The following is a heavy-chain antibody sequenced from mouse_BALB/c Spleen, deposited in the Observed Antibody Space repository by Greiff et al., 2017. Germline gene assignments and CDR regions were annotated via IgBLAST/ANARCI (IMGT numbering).Heavy chain of an antibody. CDR2: IDPENGDT. V-gene: IGHV14-4*02. CDR1: GFNIKDYY. D-gene: IGHD1-1*01. CDR3: NACDYGSRSMDY. J-gene: IGHJ4*01. Sequence: VQLQHSGAELVRSGASVKLSCTASGFNIKDYYMHWVKQRPEQGLEWIGWIDPENGDTEYAPKFQGKATMTADTSSNTAYLQLSSLTSEDTAVYYCNACDYGSRSMDYWGQGTSVTVSS.